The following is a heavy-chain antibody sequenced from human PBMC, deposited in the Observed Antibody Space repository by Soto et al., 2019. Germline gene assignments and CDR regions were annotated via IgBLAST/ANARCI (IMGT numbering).Heavy chain of an antibody. V-gene: IGHV1-2*04. J-gene: IGHJ6*02. CDR2: INPNSGGT. CDR3: ARGGLGYCSSTSCYTRDYYYYGMDV. CDR1: GYTFTGYY. Sequence: GASVKVSCKASGYTFTGYYMHWVRQAPGQGLEWMGWINPNSGGTNYAQKFQGWVTMTRDTSISTAYMELSRLRSDDTAVYYCARGGLGYCSSTSCYTRDYYYYGMDVWGQGTTVTVSS. D-gene: IGHD2-2*02.